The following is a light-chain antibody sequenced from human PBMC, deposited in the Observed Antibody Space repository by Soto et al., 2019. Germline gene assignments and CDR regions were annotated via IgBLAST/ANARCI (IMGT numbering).Light chain of an antibody. Sequence: DIVLTQSPGTLSLSPGERATLSCRASQSLTSSYLAWYQQKPGQAPRLLIYHASTRATGIPARFGGSGSGTQFTLTISSLQSEDFAVYYCQQYNDWPPAWTFGQGTKV. J-gene: IGKJ1*01. CDR1: QSLTSSY. V-gene: IGKV3-15*01. CDR2: HAS. CDR3: QQYNDWPPAWT.